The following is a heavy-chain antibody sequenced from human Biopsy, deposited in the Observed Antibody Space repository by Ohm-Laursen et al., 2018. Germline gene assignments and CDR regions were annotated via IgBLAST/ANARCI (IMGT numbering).Heavy chain of an antibody. Sequence: SLRLSCAASGFKFDDYGMNWVRQVPGKGLEWVSRISWNSGSIGYVDSVKGRFTISRDNAKNSLYLQMNSLRAEDTAVYYCAREGASGHYYDSSGDFDYWGQGTLVTVSS. CDR2: ISWNSGSI. V-gene: IGHV3-9*01. CDR1: GFKFDDYG. CDR3: AREGASGHYYDSSGDFDY. J-gene: IGHJ4*02. D-gene: IGHD3-22*01.